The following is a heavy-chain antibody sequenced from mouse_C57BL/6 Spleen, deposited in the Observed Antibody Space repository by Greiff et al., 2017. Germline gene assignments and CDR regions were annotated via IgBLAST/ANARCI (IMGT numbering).Heavy chain of an antibody. Sequence: VQLQQSGPELVKPGASVKISCKASGYTFTDYYMNWVKQSHGKSLEWIGDINPNNGGTSYNQKFKGKATLTVDKSSSTAYMELRSLTSEDSAVYYCARSYYSNYVRYFDVWGTGTTVTVSS. J-gene: IGHJ1*03. D-gene: IGHD2-5*01. V-gene: IGHV1-26*01. CDR2: INPNNGGT. CDR3: ARSYYSNYVRYFDV. CDR1: GYTFTDYY.